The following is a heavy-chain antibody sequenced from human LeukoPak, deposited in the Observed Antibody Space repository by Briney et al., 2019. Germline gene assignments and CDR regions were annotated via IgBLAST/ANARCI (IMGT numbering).Heavy chain of an antibody. V-gene: IGHV3-30-3*01. CDR3: AREGSSGYYPY. D-gene: IGHD3-22*01. Sequence: AGGSLRLSCAASGFTFSSYPMHWVRQAPGKGLEWVAVISYDGSEKHYADPVKGRFTISRDNSKNTLYLQMNSLRAEDTAVYYCAREGSSGYYPYWGQGILVTVSS. CDR2: ISYDGSEK. J-gene: IGHJ4*02. CDR1: GFTFSSYP.